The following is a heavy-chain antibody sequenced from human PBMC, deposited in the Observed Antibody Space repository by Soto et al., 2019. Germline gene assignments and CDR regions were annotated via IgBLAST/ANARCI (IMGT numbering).Heavy chain of an antibody. CDR3: ARDIKNHYYGSGGYFLFDY. CDR2: ISAYNGNT. V-gene: IGHV1-18*01. Sequence: GASVKVSCKASGYTFTSYGISWGRQAPGQGLEWMGWISAYNGNTNYAQKLQGRVTMTTDTSTSTAYMELRSLISYDTAGYYCARDIKNHYYGSGGYFLFDYWGQGTLVTVSS. CDR1: GYTFTSYG. J-gene: IGHJ4*02. D-gene: IGHD3-22*01.